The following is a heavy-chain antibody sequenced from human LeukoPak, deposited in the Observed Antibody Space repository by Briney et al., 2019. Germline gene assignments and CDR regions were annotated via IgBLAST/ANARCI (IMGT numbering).Heavy chain of an antibody. J-gene: IGHJ4*02. V-gene: IGHV4-39*01. CDR1: GDSITSSSQY. Sequence: SETLSLTCTVSGDSITSSSQYWGWFRQPPGKGLEWIGSIFYSGSTYYNPSLNSRVTISVDTSKNQFSLKLSSVTAADTSVYFCARSAGGTESVAASFDYWGQGTLVTVSS. CDR2: IFYSGST. CDR3: ARSAGGTESVAASFDY. D-gene: IGHD6-19*01.